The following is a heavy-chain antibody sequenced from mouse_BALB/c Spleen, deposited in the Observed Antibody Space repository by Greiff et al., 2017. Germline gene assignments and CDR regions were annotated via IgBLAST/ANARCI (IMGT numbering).Heavy chain of an antibody. CDR1: GDSITSGY. V-gene: IGHV3-8*02. CDR3: ARYNDGYYSYFDY. CDR2: ISYSGST. Sequence: EVQVVESGPSLVKPSQTLSLTCSVTGDSITSGYWNWIRKFPGNKLEYMGYISYSGSTYYNPSLKSRISITRDTSKNQYYLQLNSVTTEDTATYYCARYNDGYYSYFDYWGQGTTLTVSS. J-gene: IGHJ2*01. D-gene: IGHD2-3*01.